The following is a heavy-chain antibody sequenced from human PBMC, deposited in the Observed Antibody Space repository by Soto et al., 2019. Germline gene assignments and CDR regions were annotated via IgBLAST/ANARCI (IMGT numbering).Heavy chain of an antibody. J-gene: IGHJ4*02. CDR1: GYTFTSCG. CDR3: ARDPNYFDC. Sequence: ASVKVSCKASGYTFTSCGIRWVRQAPGQGLEWMGWISAYNGNTKYAQKLQGRVTMTTDTSTSTADMELRSLRSDDTGGYYCARDPNYFDCWGQGTLVTVSS. V-gene: IGHV1-18*01. CDR2: ISAYNGNT.